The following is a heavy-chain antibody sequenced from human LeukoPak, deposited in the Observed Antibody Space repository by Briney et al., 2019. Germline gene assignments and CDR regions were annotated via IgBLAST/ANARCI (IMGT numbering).Heavy chain of an antibody. Sequence: PSETLSLTCTVSGGSISSYYWSWIRQPPGKGLEWIGYIYTSGSTNYNPSLKSRVTISVDTSKNQFSLKLSSVTAADTAVYYCARGSGSYYYYFDYWGQGTLVTVSS. J-gene: IGHJ4*02. CDR1: GGSISSYY. V-gene: IGHV4-4*09. CDR2: IYTSGST. D-gene: IGHD1-26*01. CDR3: ARGSGSYYYYFDY.